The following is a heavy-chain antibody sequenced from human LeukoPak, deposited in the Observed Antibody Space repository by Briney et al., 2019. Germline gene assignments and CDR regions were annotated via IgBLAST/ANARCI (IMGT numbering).Heavy chain of an antibody. D-gene: IGHD2-2*01. CDR2: ISGSGGST. J-gene: IGHJ4*02. V-gene: IGHV3-23*01. CDR1: GFTFSSYA. Sequence: GGSLRLSCAASGFTFSSYAMSWVRQAPGKGLEWVSAISGSGGSTYYADSVKGRFTISRDNSKNTLYLQMNSLRAEDTAVYYCARDSGYCSSTSCPSDYWGQGTLVTVSS. CDR3: ARDSGYCSSTSCPSDY.